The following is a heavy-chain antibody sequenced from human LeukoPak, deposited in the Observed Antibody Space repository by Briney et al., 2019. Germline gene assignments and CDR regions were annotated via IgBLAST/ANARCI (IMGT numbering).Heavy chain of an antibody. CDR1: GYTSTDYG. V-gene: IGHV1-18*01. Sequence: GASVTVSCKASGYTSTDYGITWVRQAPGQGREGMGWISGYNGNTNYVQSFQGRVTMTADRSTSTAYMELRRLTSDDTAIYYCATDIHPGLGSGASCCFDSWGQGTLVTVSS. D-gene: IGHD2-15*01. CDR3: ATDIHPGLGSGASCCFDS. CDR2: ISGYNGNT. J-gene: IGHJ4*02.